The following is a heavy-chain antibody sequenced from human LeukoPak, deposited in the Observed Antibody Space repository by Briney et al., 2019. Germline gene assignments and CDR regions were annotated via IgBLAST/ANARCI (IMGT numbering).Heavy chain of an antibody. Sequence: GGSLRLSCAASGFTFSSYGMHWVRQAPGKGLEWVAVISYDGSNKYYADSVKGRFTISRDNSKNTLYLQMNSLRAEDTAVYFCARAGGYCSGGSCRIFDYWGQGILVTVSS. D-gene: IGHD2-15*01. CDR2: ISYDGSNK. V-gene: IGHV3-30*03. CDR3: ARAGGYCSGGSCRIFDY. J-gene: IGHJ4*02. CDR1: GFTFSSYG.